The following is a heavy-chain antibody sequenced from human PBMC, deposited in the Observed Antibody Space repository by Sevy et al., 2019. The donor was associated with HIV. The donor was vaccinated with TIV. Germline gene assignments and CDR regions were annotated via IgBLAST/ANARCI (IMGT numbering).Heavy chain of an antibody. J-gene: IGHJ4*02. CDR3: ARGLARPGHY. CDR1: GFTFSSYS. CDR2: ISSSSSTI. V-gene: IGHV3-48*01. Sequence: GGSLRLSCAASGFTFSSYSMNWVRQAPGKGLEWVSYISSSSSTIYYADSVKGRFTISRDNAKNSLYLQMNSLRAEDTAVYYCARGLARPGHYWGQGTLVTVSS.